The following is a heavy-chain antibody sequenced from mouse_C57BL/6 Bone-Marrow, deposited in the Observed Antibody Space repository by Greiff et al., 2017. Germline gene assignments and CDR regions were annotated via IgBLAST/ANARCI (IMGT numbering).Heavy chain of an antibody. CDR1: GYTFTSYW. CDR3: ARSGPLGRSFDY. V-gene: IGHV1-55*01. CDR2: IYPTSGRT. J-gene: IGHJ2*01. Sequence: QVQLQQPGAELVKPGASVKMSCKASGYTFTSYWITWVKQRPGPGLEWIGDIYPTSGRTNYNEKLKSKAILTVDTAYNTAYMQLSILTSEASAVFYCARSGPLGRSFDYWGQGTTLSVSS. D-gene: IGHD4-1*01.